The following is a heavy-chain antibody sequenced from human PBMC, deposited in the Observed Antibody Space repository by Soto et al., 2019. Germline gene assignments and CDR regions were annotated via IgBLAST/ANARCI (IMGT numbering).Heavy chain of an antibody. CDR1: GFTFSSYG. V-gene: IGHV3-33*01. J-gene: IGHJ4*02. Sequence: QVQLVESGGGVVQPGRSLRLSCAASGFTFSSYGMHWVRQAPGKGLSWVAVIWYDGSHKYYADSVNGRFTISRDNSKNTLDMPMTSLRAEDTAVYYCARGATYYDFWSGRADYWGQGTLVTVSS. D-gene: IGHD3-3*01. CDR3: ARGATYYDFWSGRADY. CDR2: IWYDGSHK.